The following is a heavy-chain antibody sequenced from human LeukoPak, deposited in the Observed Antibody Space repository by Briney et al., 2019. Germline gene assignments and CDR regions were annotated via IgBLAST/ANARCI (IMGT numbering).Heavy chain of an antibody. V-gene: IGHV4-59*01. CDR3: ARTIVGATSCFDY. CDR1: GGSISSYY. CDR2: IYYSGST. J-gene: IGHJ4*02. Sequence: SETLSLTCTVSGGSISSYYWSWIRQPPGKGLEWIGYIYYSGSTNYNPSLKSRVIISVDTSKNQFSLKLSSVTAADTAVYYCARTIVGATSCFDYWGQGTLVTVSS. D-gene: IGHD1-26*01.